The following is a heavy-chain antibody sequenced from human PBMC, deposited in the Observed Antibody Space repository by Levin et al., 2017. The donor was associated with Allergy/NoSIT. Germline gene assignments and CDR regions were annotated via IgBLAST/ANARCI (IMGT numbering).Heavy chain of an antibody. CDR1: GFTFSSYS. Sequence: GGSLRLSCAASGFTFSSYSMNWVRQAPGKGLEWVSSISSSSSYIYYADSVKGRFTISRDNAKNSLYLQMNSLRAEDTAVYYCAREGGAAAGIGSVDYWGQGTLVTVSS. CDR2: ISSSSSYI. D-gene: IGHD6-13*01. CDR3: AREGGAAAGIGSVDY. J-gene: IGHJ4*02. V-gene: IGHV3-21*01.